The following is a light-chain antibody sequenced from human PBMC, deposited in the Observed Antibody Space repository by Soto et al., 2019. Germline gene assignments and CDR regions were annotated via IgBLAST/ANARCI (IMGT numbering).Light chain of an antibody. CDR1: QDVNIY. V-gene: IGKV3D-15*01. Sequence: EIVMTQSPATLSVSQGERATLSCRASQDVNIYLAWYQQKPGQAPRLLISGASTRATGIPARFSGSGSGTEFTLTISSLQSEDVAVYYCQQYGNWSLTFGGGTNVEIK. J-gene: IGKJ4*01. CDR3: QQYGNWSLT. CDR2: GAS.